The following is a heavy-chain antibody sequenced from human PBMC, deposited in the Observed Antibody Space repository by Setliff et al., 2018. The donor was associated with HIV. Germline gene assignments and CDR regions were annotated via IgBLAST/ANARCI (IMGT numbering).Heavy chain of an antibody. Sequence: ASVKVSCKASGYTFTSYAMHWVRQAPGQRLEWMGWINAGNGNTKYSQKFQGRVTITRDTSASTAYMELSSLRSDDTAVYYCAREGLGGVVVVAAEDRYHGAFDIWGQGTMVTVSS. D-gene: IGHD2-15*01. CDR1: GYTFTSYA. CDR2: INAGNGNT. V-gene: IGHV1-3*01. J-gene: IGHJ3*02. CDR3: AREGLGGVVVVAAEDRYHGAFDI.